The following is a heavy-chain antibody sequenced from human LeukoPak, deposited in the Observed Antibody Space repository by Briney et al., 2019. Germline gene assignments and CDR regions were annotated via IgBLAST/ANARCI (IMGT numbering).Heavy chain of an antibody. CDR2: IYYSGRT. D-gene: IGHD6-6*01. CDR1: GGSITSNSYY. J-gene: IGHJ3*02. V-gene: IGHV4-39*07. CDR3: ARAPQASYSSSISYDAFDI. Sequence: SETLSLTCTVSGGSITSNSYYWGWIRQPPGKGLEWIGSIYYSGRTYYNPSLKSRVTMSVDTSKNRFSLKLSSVTAADTAVYYCARAPQASYSSSISYDAFDIWGQGTMVTVSS.